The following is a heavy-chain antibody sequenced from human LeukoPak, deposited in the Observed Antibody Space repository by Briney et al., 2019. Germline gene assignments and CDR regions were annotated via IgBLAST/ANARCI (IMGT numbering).Heavy chain of an antibody. D-gene: IGHD3-22*01. CDR2: INPNSGGT. Sequence: GASVKVSCKASGYTFTGYYMHWVRQAPGQGLEWMGWINPNSGGTNYAQKFQGRVTMTRDTSISTAYMELSRLRSDDTAVYYCAREDDSSGYILGFFDYWGQGTLVTVSS. CDR1: GYTFTGYY. V-gene: IGHV1-2*02. CDR3: AREDDSSGYILGFFDY. J-gene: IGHJ4*02.